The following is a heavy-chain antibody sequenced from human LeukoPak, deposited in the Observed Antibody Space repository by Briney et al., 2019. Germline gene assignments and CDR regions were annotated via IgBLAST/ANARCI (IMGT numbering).Heavy chain of an antibody. V-gene: IGHV3-21*01. CDR1: KFNFSSAS. CDR3: SRGLSV. Sequence: KPGGSLRLSCAASKFNFSSASMSWVRQAPGKGLEWVSSVTDRSDYIYYAHSVQGRFTISRDNAKNSLYLQMNRLRAEDTAVYYCSRGLSVGGQGTLVSVSS. D-gene: IGHD3-3*02. CDR2: VTDRSDYI. J-gene: IGHJ4*02.